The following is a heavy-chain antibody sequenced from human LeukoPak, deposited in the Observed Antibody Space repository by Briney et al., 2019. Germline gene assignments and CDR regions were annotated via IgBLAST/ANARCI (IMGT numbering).Heavy chain of an antibody. Sequence: PSETLSLTCTVSGGSISSSIYYWGWIRQPPGKGLEWIGTIHYSGSTYYNPSLKSRVTIPVDTSKNQFSLKLSSVTAADTAVYYCARSLKSSAPTKLGKYYFDYWGQGTLVTVSS. CDR2: IHYSGST. J-gene: IGHJ4*02. V-gene: IGHV4-39*01. CDR3: ARSLKSSAPTKLGKYYFDY. D-gene: IGHD7-27*01. CDR1: GGSISSSIYY.